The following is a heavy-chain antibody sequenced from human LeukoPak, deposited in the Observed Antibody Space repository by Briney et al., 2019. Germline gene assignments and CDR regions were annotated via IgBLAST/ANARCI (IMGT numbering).Heavy chain of an antibody. Sequence: PGGSLRLSCAASGFTFDDHGMSWVRQPPGKGLEWVSCISSSSSHIYYADSVKGRFTISRDNAKNPLYLQMNSLRAEDTALYYCVRGCLGELLFDHWGQGTLVTVPS. CDR3: VRGCLGELLFDH. J-gene: IGHJ4*02. V-gene: IGHV3-21*04. CDR2: ISSSSSHI. D-gene: IGHD3-10*01. CDR1: GFTFDDHG.